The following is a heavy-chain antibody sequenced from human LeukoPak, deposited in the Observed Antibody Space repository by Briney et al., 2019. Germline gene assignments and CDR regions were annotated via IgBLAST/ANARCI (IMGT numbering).Heavy chain of an antibody. J-gene: IGHJ3*02. CDR1: GFTFSDHY. V-gene: IGHV3-72*01. D-gene: IGHD3-22*01. CDR2: IRNKAVSYTT. Sequence: GGSLRLSCAASGFTFSDHYMDWVRQAPGKGLEWVSRIRNKAVSYTTEYAASVKGRFTISRDESKNSLYLQMNSLKTEDTAVYYCARPRNYYDSSGYPGDAFDIWGQGTMVTVSS. CDR3: ARPRNYYDSSGYPGDAFDI.